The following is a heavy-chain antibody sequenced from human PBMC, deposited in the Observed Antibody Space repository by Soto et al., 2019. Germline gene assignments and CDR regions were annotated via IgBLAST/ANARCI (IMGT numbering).Heavy chain of an antibody. V-gene: IGHV1-69*13. D-gene: IGHD3-3*01. CDR3: ARLYDFWSGHYSTTSYFDY. J-gene: IGHJ4*02. CDR2: IIPIFGTA. Sequence: GASVKVSCKASGGTFSSYAISWVRQAPGQGLEWMGGIIPIFGTANYAQKFQGRVTITADESASTAYMELSSLRSEDTAVYYCARLYDFWSGHYSTTSYFDYWGQGTLVTVS. CDR1: GGTFSSYA.